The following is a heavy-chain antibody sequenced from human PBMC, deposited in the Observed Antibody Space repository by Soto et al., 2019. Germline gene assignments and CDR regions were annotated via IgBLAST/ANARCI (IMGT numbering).Heavy chain of an antibody. CDR1: GFSVSAYT. V-gene: IGHV3-30*09. J-gene: IGHJ4*02. CDR3: ARWEPPRFDS. Sequence: QVQLVESGGGVVQPGRSLRLSCAASGFSVSAYTVHWVRQAPGKGLEWVAVISSDGNHKYYPDSVKGRFAVSRDTSTNPVFLRMGSPGPEDSAGYYWARWEPPRFDSWGPGTLVTVSS. CDR2: ISSDGNHK. D-gene: IGHD1-1*01.